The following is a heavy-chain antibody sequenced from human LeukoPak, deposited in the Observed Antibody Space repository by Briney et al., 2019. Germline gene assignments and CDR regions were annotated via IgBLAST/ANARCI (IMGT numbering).Heavy chain of an antibody. CDR2: IDTDGSYT. J-gene: IGHJ5*02. Sequence: GGFLRLSCAASGFTFSSYWMDWVRQAPGKGLVWVSRIDTDGSYTSYADSVKGRFTISRDNAKNTLYLQMNSLRAEDTAVYYCARGPSANSLSWGQGTVVTVSS. CDR1: GFTFSSYW. V-gene: IGHV3-74*01. D-gene: IGHD4/OR15-4a*01. CDR3: ARGPSANSLS.